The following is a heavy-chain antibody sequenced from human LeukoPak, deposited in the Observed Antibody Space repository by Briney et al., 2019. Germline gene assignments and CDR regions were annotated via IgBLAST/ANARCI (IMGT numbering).Heavy chain of an antibody. D-gene: IGHD3-10*01. V-gene: IGHV1-69*06. CDR3: ARALLWFGELSHNYYYYYMDV. Sequence: SVKVSCKASGYIFTGYYIHWVRQAPGQGLEWMGGIIPIFGTANYAQKFQGRVTITADKSTSTAYMELSSLRSEDTAVYYCARALLWFGELSHNYYYYYMDVWGKGTTVTVSS. J-gene: IGHJ6*03. CDR2: IIPIFGTA. CDR1: GYIFTGYY.